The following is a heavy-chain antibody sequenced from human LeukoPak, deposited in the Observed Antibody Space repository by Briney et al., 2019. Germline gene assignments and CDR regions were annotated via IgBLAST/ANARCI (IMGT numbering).Heavy chain of an antibody. V-gene: IGHV3-23*01. D-gene: IGHD5-12*01. CDR1: GFTFSSYA. CDR2: ISGSGGST. J-gene: IGHJ6*03. CDR3: AKSVRHIVPLRRNYYYYYMDV. Sequence: GGSLRLSCAASGFTFSSYAMSWVRQAPGKGLEWVSAISGSGGSTYYADSVKGRFTISRDNSKNTLYLQMNSLRAEDTAVYYCAKSVRHIVPLRRNYYYYYMDVWGKGTTVTVSS.